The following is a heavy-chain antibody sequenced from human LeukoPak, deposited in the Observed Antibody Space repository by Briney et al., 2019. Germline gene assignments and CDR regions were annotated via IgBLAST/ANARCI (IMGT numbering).Heavy chain of an antibody. V-gene: IGHV3-23*01. CDR1: GFTLSSYA. CDR2: ISGSGGST. J-gene: IGHJ6*03. Sequence: PGGSLRLSCAATGFTLSSYAMTWVRQAPGKGLEWVSAISGSGGSTYYADSVKGRFTVSRDNSKNTLYLQMNSLRAEDTAVYYCAKDLIAAAGTRSNYYYYNMDVWGKGTAVTVSS. D-gene: IGHD6-13*01. CDR3: AKDLIAAAGTRSNYYYYNMDV.